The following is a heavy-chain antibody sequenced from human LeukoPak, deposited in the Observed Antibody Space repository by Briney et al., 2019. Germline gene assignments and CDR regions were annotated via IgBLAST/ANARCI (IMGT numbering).Heavy chain of an antibody. Sequence: PSETLSLTCTVSGGSISSYYWSWIRQPPGKGLEWIGYIYYSGSTNYNPSLKSRVTISVDTSKNRFSLKLSSVTAADTAVYYCARERHYYGSVNRGAFDIWGQGTMVTVSS. J-gene: IGHJ3*02. V-gene: IGHV4-59*01. CDR3: ARERHYYGSVNRGAFDI. CDR1: GGSISSYY. CDR2: IYYSGST. D-gene: IGHD3-10*01.